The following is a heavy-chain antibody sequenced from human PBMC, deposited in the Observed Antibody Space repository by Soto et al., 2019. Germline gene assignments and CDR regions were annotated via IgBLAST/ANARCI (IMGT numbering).Heavy chain of an antibody. CDR3: AKTRSVRGDLRYFDY. CDR2: IYHSGST. J-gene: IGHJ4*02. Sequence: QVQLQESGPGLVKPSGTLSLTCAVSGGSISSSNWWSWVRQPPGKGLEWIGEIYHSGSTNYNPSLKSQVTISVDKSKNQFSLKLSSVTSADTAVYYCAKTRSVRGDLRYFDYWGQGTLVTVSS. V-gene: IGHV4-4*02. D-gene: IGHD3-10*01. CDR1: GGSISSSNW.